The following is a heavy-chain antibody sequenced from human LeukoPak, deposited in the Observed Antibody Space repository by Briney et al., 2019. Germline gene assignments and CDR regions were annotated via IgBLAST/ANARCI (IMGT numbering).Heavy chain of an antibody. Sequence: SQTLSLTCTVSGGSISSGSYYWRWIRQPAGKGLEWIVHIYTSGSTNYNPSLKSRVTISVDTSKNQYSLKLSSVTAADTAVYYCARDGYYYGSGSYYQFDPWGQGTLVTVSS. D-gene: IGHD3-10*01. V-gene: IGHV4-61*09. CDR1: GGSISSGSYY. CDR3: ARDGYYYGSGSYYQFDP. CDR2: IYTSGST. J-gene: IGHJ5*02.